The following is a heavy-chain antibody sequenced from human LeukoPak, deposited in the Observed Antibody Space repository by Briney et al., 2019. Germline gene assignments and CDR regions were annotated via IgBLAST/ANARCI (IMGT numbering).Heavy chain of an antibody. CDR3: AKSSDYSDSSGYCDVGGFDF. CDR2: ISGSGGST. V-gene: IGHV3-23*01. Sequence: PGASLRLSRAASGLTFSTYAMSWVRQAPGKGLEWVSGISGSGGSTYYADSVRGRFTISRDNSKNTLYLQMNSLRAEDTAVYYCAKSSDYSDSSGYCDVGGFDFWGQGTLVTVSS. CDR1: GLTFSTYA. D-gene: IGHD3-22*01. J-gene: IGHJ4*02.